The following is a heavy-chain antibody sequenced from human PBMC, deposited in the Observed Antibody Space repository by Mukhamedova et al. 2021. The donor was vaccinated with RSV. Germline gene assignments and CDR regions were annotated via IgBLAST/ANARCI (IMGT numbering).Heavy chain of an antibody. V-gene: IGHV3-21*01. Sequence: VSTQSTWGSYIYFADSVKGRFTISRDNAKNSLYLQMNSLRAEDTAVYYCARDPIVVVPATIGYMDVWGQGTTVTVSS. CDR2: QSTWGSYI. CDR3: ARDPIVVVPATIGYMDV. D-gene: IGHD2-2*01. J-gene: IGHJ6*03.